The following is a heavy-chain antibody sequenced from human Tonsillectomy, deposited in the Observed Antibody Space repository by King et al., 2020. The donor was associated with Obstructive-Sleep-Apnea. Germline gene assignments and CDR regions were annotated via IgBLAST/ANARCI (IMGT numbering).Heavy chain of an antibody. CDR1: GGSISSYY. J-gene: IGHJ4*02. Sequence: VQLQESGPGLVKPSETLSLTCTVSGGSISSYYWSWIRQPPGKGLEWIGYIYYMGSTNYNPSLKSRVTISVDTSKNQFSLKLSSVTAADTAVYYCARVFSDGMVVPKGSDYWGQGTLVTVSS. V-gene: IGHV4-59*01. D-gene: IGHD1-26*01. CDR3: ARVFSDGMVVPKGSDY. CDR2: IYYMGST.